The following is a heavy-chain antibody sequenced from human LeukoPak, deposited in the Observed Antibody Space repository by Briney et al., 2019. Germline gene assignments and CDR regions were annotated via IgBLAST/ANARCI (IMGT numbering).Heavy chain of an antibody. D-gene: IGHD6-19*01. CDR2: ISPSGGST. CDR1: GYTFTSNY. J-gene: IGHJ6*03. Sequence: GASVKVSCKAFGYTFTSNYMHWVRQAPGQGPEWMGVISPSGGSTTYAQKFQGRVTLTRDMSTSTDYLELSSLRSEDTAVYYCARVQKLGQWLVPDYYYYMDVWGKGTTVTVSS. V-gene: IGHV1-46*01. CDR3: ARVQKLGQWLVPDYYYYMDV.